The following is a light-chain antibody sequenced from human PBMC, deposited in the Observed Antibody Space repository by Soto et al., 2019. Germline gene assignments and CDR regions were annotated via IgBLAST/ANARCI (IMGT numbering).Light chain of an antibody. J-gene: IGLJ2*01. CDR3: ATWDGSLRGVV. V-gene: IGLV1-47*01. CDR1: SSNIGTKY. Sequence: QSVLTQPPSASGTPGQRVTISCSGSSSNIGTKYVYWYQQLPGMAPKLLISRNVQRPSGVPDRFSGSKSGTSASLAISGLRSEDEGVYYCATWDGSLRGVVFGGGTQLTVL. CDR2: RNV.